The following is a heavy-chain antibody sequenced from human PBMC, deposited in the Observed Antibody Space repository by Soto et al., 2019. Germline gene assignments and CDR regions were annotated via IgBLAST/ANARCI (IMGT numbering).Heavy chain of an antibody. D-gene: IGHD1-26*01. J-gene: IGHJ4*02. Sequence: EVHLLESGGGLVQPGGSLQLSCAASGFTFSSYAMSWVRQAPGKGLEWVSTISGSGVTTYYADSVKGRLTISRDNSKNTLNLQMNSLRGEDTDVYYCSNDSRYSATDFYGRGFDYWGQGTLATVSS. CDR1: GFTFSSYA. V-gene: IGHV3-23*01. CDR2: ISGSGVTT. CDR3: SNDSRYSATDFYGRGFDY.